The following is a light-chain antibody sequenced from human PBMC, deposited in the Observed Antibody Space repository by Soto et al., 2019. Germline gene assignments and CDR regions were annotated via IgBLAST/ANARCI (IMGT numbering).Light chain of an antibody. CDR2: EDN. Sequence: QSVLTQPPSVSAAPGQKVTISCSGSSSNIGDNSVSWYRQLPGTAPQHLIYEDNKRSPGIPDRFSGSKSGTSATLGITGVLTGDEGDYYCGTWDGSLSRVLVFGGGTKLTVL. CDR3: GTWDGSLSRVLV. J-gene: IGLJ2*01. V-gene: IGLV1-51*02. CDR1: SSNIGDNS.